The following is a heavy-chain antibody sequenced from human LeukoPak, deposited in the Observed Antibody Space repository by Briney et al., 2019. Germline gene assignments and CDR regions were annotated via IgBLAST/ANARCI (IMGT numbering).Heavy chain of an antibody. Sequence: GGSLRLSCAASGFTFSTYWMNWVRQAPGKGLEGASYITSTGSVRYDADSVKGRFTISRDNAKNSLYLQMDSLRAEDTAVYYCARDGSGSGNYYNVAGFDYWGQGTLVTVSS. CDR2: ITSTGSVR. V-gene: IGHV3-48*03. D-gene: IGHD3-10*01. J-gene: IGHJ4*02. CDR1: GFTFSTYW. CDR3: ARDGSGSGNYYNVAGFDY.